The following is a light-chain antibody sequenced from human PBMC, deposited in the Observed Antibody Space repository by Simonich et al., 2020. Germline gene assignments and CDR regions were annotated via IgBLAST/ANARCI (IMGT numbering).Light chain of an antibody. CDR1: QSLLHSNGYNY. J-gene: IGKJ1*01. CDR3: MQALQTPRT. Sequence: DIVMTQSPLSLPVTPGEPASISCRSSQSLLHSNGYNYLDWYLKTPGQSPQLLIYLGSNRASGVPDRFSGSGSGTDFTLKISRVEAEDVGVYYCMQALQTPRTFGQGTKVEIK. CDR2: LGS. V-gene: IGKV2-28*01.